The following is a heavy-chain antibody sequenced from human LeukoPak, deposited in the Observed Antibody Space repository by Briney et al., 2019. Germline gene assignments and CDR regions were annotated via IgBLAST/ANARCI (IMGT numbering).Heavy chain of an antibody. Sequence: PGGSLRLSCVDSGFTFSTYWMIWVRQAPGKGLEWVANIKYDGSEKYYVDSVKGLFTISRDNAKNSLYLQMNSLRAEDTAVYYCARDSGLSGYDLLDYWGQGTLVTVSS. J-gene: IGHJ4*02. CDR1: GFTFSTYW. D-gene: IGHD5-12*01. CDR2: IKYDGSEK. CDR3: ARDSGLSGYDLLDY. V-gene: IGHV3-7*01.